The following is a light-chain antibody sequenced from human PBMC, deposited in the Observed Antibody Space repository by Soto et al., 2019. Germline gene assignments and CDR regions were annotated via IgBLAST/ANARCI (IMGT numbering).Light chain of an antibody. Sequence: QSVLTQPPSASGCLEQSVTISCTGTTSDVGGYNYVSWYQQHPGKAPKLMIYEVSKRPSGVPDRFSGSKSGNTASLTVSGLQAEDEADYYCSSYAGSNNFVFGTGTKLTVL. J-gene: IGLJ1*01. CDR3: SSYAGSNNFV. CDR1: TSDVGGYNY. CDR2: EVS. V-gene: IGLV2-8*01.